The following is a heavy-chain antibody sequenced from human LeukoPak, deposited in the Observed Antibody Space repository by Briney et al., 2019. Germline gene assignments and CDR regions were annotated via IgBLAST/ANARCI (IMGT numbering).Heavy chain of an antibody. V-gene: IGHV3-73*01. J-gene: IGHJ4*02. CDR2: IRTKANNYAT. Sequence: GGSLRLSWAASGFMFSGSPMHWVRQASGKGLEWVGHIRTKANNYATIYAASVKGRFTISRDASKNTAYLQMNSLKTEDTAVYYCARPSQYGSGTDYYFDSWGQGTLVTVSS. D-gene: IGHD3-10*01. CDR3: ARPSQYGSGTDYYFDS. CDR1: GFMFSGSP.